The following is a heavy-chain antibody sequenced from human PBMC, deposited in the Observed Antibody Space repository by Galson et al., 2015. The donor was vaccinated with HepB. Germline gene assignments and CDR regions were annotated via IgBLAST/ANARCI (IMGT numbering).Heavy chain of an antibody. CDR3: ARDETVGVILPLDY. CDR1: GFTFSSYT. V-gene: IGHV3-30-3*01. Sequence: SLRLSCAASGFTFSSYTMHWVRQAPGKGLEWVALISYDGSDKYYADSVKGRFTISRDNSKNTLYLQMNSLRTEDTAVYYCARDETVGVILPLDYWGQGTLVTVSS. CDR2: ISYDGSDK. J-gene: IGHJ4*02. D-gene: IGHD3-16*01.